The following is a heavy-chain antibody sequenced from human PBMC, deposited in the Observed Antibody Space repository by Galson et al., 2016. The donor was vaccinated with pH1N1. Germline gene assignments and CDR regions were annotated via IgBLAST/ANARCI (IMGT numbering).Heavy chain of an antibody. CDR1: GFSFSTFA. CDR3: ATKDYYESSGYTGHAIYFGH. Sequence: SLRLSCAASGFSFSTFAMTWVRQAPGKGLEWVSFISPGGGGTYYADYVKGRVTISKDSSTNTLSLQMNSLRVEDTAIYYCATKDYYESSGYTGHAIYFGHWGQGTLVTVSS. D-gene: IGHD3-22*01. CDR2: ISPGGGGT. V-gene: IGHV3-23*01. J-gene: IGHJ4*02.